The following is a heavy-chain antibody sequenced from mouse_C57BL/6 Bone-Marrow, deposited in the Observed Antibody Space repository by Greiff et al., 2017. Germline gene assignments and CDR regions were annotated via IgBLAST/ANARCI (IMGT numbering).Heavy chain of an antibody. J-gene: IGHJ2*01. CDR3: ASPGLDY. Sequence: EVQLKESGPGLVKPSQSLSLTCSVTGYSITSGYYWNWIRQFPGNKLEWMGYISYDGSNNYNPSLKNRISITRDTSKNQFFLKLNSVTTEDTATYYCASPGLDYWGQGTTLTVSS. V-gene: IGHV3-6*01. CDR2: ISYDGSN. CDR1: GYSITSGYY.